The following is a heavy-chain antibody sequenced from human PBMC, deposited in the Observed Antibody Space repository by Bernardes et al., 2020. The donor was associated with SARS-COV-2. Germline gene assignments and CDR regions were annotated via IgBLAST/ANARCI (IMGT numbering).Heavy chain of an antibody. D-gene: IGHD3-3*01. CDR2: INHSGST. V-gene: IGHV4-34*01. CDR1: GGSFSGYY. Sequence: LSLTCAVYGGSFSGYYWSWIRQPPGKGLEWIGEINHSGSTNYNPSLKSRVTISVDTSKNQFSLKLSSVTAADTAVYYCARYWSAFDIWGQGTMVTVSS. J-gene: IGHJ3*02. CDR3: ARYWSAFDI.